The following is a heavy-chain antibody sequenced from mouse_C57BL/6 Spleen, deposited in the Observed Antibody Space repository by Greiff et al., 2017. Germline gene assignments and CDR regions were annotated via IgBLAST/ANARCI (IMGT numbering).Heavy chain of an antibody. J-gene: IGHJ3*01. Sequence: QVQLQQSGAELVRPGASVTLSCKASGYTFTDYEMHWVKQTPVHGLEWIGAIDPETGGTAYNQKFKGKAILTADKSSSTAYMELRSLTSEDSAVYYCTRWGSEGFADWGQGTLVTVSA. CDR3: TRWGSEGFAD. CDR1: GYTFTDYE. CDR2: IDPETGGT. V-gene: IGHV1-15*01.